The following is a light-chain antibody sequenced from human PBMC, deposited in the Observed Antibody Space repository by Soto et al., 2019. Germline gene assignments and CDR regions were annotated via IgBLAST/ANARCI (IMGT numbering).Light chain of an antibody. Sequence: EIVLTQSPGTLSLSPWERATLSCRASQSVSSSYLAWYQQKPGQAPRLLIYGASSRATGIPDRFSGSGSGTDLTLTISRLEPEDFAVYYCQQYGSSPRTFGQGTKVDIK. CDR3: QQYGSSPRT. CDR2: GAS. CDR1: QSVSSSY. J-gene: IGKJ1*01. V-gene: IGKV3-20*01.